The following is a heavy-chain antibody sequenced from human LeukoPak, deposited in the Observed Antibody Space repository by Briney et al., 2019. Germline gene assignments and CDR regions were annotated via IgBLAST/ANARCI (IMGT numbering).Heavy chain of an antibody. Sequence: GGSLRLSCAASGFSFSSYAMHWVRQVPVKGLEWMAYISYDESKKYYADSVKDRFTISRDNSKNTLSLQMNSLRAEDTAVYYCAREKEPNWFDPWGQGTLVTVSS. V-gene: IGHV3-30-3*01. J-gene: IGHJ5*02. CDR2: ISYDESKK. CDR1: GFSFSSYA. CDR3: AREKEPNWFDP.